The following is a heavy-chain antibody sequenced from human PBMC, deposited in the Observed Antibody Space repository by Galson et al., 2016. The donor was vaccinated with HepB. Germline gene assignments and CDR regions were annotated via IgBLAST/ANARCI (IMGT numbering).Heavy chain of an antibody. CDR3: SRGEHPEWPIGRY. J-gene: IGHJ4*02. CDR2: INDIGRT. Sequence: SETLSLTCTVTGDSVRSTTSFWTWIRQPPGKGLEWIGEINDIGRTNFNPSLESRLSMSLDTSKKQFSLQLDSMTAADTAVYFCSRGEHPEWPIGRYWGQGSLVIVSP. CDR1: GDSVRSTTSF. V-gene: IGHV4-39*07. D-gene: IGHD3-3*01.